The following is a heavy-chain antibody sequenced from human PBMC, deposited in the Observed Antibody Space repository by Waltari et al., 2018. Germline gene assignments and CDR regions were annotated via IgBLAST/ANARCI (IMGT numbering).Heavy chain of an antibody. CDR1: GGTFSSYA. V-gene: IGHV1-69*05. CDR2: IIPIFGTA. D-gene: IGHD3-22*01. CDR3: ASGVYDSSGYYYDAFDI. Sequence: QVQLVQSGAEVKKPGSSVKVSCKASGGTFSSYAISWVRQAPGQGLEWMGGIIPIFGTANYAQKLQGRVTITTDESTSTAYMELSSLRSEDTAVYYCASGVYDSSGYYYDAFDIWGQGTMVTVSS. J-gene: IGHJ3*02.